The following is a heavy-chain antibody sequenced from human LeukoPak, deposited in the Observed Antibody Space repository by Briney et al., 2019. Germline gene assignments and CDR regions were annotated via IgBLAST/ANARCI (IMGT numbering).Heavy chain of an antibody. D-gene: IGHD6-13*01. CDR3: ARDIPSMAAAGPFDY. Sequence: SVKVSCKASGGTFSSYAISWVRQAPGQGLEWMGGIIPIFGTANYAQKFQGRVTITADESTSTAYMELRSLRSDDTAVYYCARDIPSMAAAGPFDYWGQGTLVTVSS. CDR2: IIPIFGTA. CDR1: GGTFSSYA. J-gene: IGHJ4*02. V-gene: IGHV1-69*13.